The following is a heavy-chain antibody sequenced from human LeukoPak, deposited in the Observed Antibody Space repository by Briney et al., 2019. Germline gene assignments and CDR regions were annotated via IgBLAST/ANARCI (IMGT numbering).Heavy chain of an antibody. V-gene: IGHV3-7*04. Sequence: VKGRFTISRDNAKNSLYLQMNSLRAEDTAVYYCPRVRIGGYPAGGWSDPGGQGTLVTVSS. CDR3: PRVRIGGYPAGGWSDP. D-gene: IGHD6-19*01. J-gene: IGHJ5*02.